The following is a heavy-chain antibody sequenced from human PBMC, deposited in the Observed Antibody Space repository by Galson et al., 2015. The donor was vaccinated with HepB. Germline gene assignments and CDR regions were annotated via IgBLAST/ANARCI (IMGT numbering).Heavy chain of an antibody. J-gene: IGHJ5*02. D-gene: IGHD1-7*01. CDR3: VRGELIEGFDP. CDR1: GDSISSSDW. V-gene: IGHV4-4*02. CDR2: IYHRGNT. Sequence: LTCAVSGDSISSSDWWSWVRQPPGKGLEWVGEIYHRGNTNYNPSLKSRVTISIDKSKNHFSLNLSSVTAADTAVYYCVRGELIEGFDPWGQGTLVTVSS.